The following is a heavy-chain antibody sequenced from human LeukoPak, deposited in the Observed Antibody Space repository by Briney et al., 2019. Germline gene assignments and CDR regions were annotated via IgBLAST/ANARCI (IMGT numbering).Heavy chain of an antibody. Sequence: GGSLRLSCAASGFTFSTYWMSWVRQAPGRGLEWVANIKEDGSEKHYVDSVKGRFTISRGNAKNSLCLQMNSLRAEDTAVYFCARDRGYCSGGGCYSGGVGYWGQGTLVTVSS. V-gene: IGHV3-7*05. J-gene: IGHJ4*02. CDR2: IKEDGSEK. CDR1: GFTFSTYW. CDR3: ARDRGYCSGGGCYSGGVGY. D-gene: IGHD2-15*01.